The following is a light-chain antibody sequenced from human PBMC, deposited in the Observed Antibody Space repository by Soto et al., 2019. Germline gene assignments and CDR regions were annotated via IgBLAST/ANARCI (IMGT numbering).Light chain of an antibody. V-gene: IGLV2-14*01. CDR3: MSYTTSDTFLV. CDR2: EVS. Sequence: QSVLTQPASVSGSPGQSITISCTGTSSDVGAYNHVSWYQQHPGKVPKVMIYEVSNRPSGVSDRFSGSKSGNTASLTISGLQAEDEADYYCMSYTTSDTFLVLGGGTKLTVL. CDR1: SSDVGAYNH. J-gene: IGLJ3*02.